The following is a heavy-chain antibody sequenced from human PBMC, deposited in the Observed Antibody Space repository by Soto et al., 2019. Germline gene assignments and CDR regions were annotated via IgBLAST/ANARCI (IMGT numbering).Heavy chain of an antibody. CDR3: ATLKRDVVVPAAMPTYFDY. D-gene: IGHD2-2*01. J-gene: IGHJ4*02. Sequence: QVQLQESGPGLVKPSETLSLTCTVSGGSISSYYWSWIRQPPGKGLEWIGYIYYSGSTNYNPSLKSRVTIPVDTSKNQFSLKLSSVTAADTAVYYCATLKRDVVVPAAMPTYFDYWGQGTLVTVSS. CDR1: GGSISSYY. CDR2: IYYSGST. V-gene: IGHV4-59*08.